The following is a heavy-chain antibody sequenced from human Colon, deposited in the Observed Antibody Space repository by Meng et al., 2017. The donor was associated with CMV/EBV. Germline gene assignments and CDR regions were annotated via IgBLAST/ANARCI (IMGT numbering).Heavy chain of an antibody. D-gene: IGHD6-13*01. CDR3: ARDGIADSP. Sequence: GKSLKISCAASGFNVSNNYMNWVRQAPGKGLEWVSLIYSGGATYYADSVKGRFSISRDSSKNTLYLQMNSLRAEDTAVYYCARDGIADSPWGQGTLVTVSS. J-gene: IGHJ5*02. CDR2: IYSGGAT. V-gene: IGHV3-53*01. CDR1: GFNVSNNY.